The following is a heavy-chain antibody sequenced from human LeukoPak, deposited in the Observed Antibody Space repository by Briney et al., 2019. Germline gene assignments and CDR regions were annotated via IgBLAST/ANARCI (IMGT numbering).Heavy chain of an antibody. V-gene: IGHV4-61*02. CDR2: MFTSGST. D-gene: IGHD3-3*01. CDR3: ARATYYGHWFDP. J-gene: IGHJ5*02. CDR1: GGSISSGSYY. Sequence: SQTLSLTCTVSGGSISSGSYYWSWIRQPAGKGLEWIGRMFTSGSTNYNPSLKSRVSISLDTSKNQFSLKLSSVTAADTALYYCARATYYGHWFDPWGQGTLVTVSS.